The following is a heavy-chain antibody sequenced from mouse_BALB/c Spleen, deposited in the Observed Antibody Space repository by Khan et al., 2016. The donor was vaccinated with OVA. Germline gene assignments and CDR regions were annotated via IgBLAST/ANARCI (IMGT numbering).Heavy chain of an antibody. CDR3: ARIGSQDKYAMEY. J-gene: IGHJ4*01. D-gene: IGHD2-2*01. CDR1: GYSITSDYA. Sequence: EVQLQESGPGLVKPSQSLYLTCTGTGYSITSDYAWNWIRQFPGNNLELMGYISYSGSTNYNQALKSRISITLDTSKNQFFLQLNSVTTEDTATYYCARIGSQDKYAMEYSGPETSGTASS. CDR2: ISYSGST. V-gene: IGHV3-2*02.